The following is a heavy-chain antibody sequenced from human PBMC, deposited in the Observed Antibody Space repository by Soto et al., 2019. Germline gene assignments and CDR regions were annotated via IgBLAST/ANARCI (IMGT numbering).Heavy chain of an antibody. D-gene: IGHD3-10*01. Sequence: GESLKISCSASGFTFSSYAMHWVRQAPGKGLEYVSAISSNGGSTYYADSVKGRFTISRDNSKNTLYLQMSSLRAEDTAVYYCVKRGDARITMVRGVIINEKWFDPWGQGTLVTVSS. CDR2: ISSNGGST. V-gene: IGHV3-64D*06. CDR1: GFTFSSYA. CDR3: VKRGDARITMVRGVIINEKWFDP. J-gene: IGHJ5*02.